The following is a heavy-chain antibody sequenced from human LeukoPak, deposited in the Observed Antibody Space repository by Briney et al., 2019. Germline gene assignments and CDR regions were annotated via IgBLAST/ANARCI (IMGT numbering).Heavy chain of an antibody. CDR2: IYSSGST. CDR3: ARGGKATVVTM. V-gene: IGHV4-4*07. D-gene: IGHD4-23*01. Sequence: SETLSLTCTVSGGSINSYYWSWIRQPAGQGLEWIWRIYSSGSTNYNPSLKSRGSMSVDTAKNQFSLKLTSLTAADTAVYYCARGGKATVVTMWGQGILVTVSS. J-gene: IGHJ4*02. CDR1: GGSINSYY.